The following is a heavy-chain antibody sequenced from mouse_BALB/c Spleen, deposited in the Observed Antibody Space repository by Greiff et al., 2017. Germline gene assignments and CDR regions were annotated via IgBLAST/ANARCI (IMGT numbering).Heavy chain of an antibody. CDR2: ILPGSGST. CDR1: GYTFSSYW. V-gene: IGHV1-9*01. Sequence: QVQLKQSGAELMKPGASVKISCKATGYTFSSYWIEWVKQRPGHGLEWIGEILPGSGSTNYNEKFKGKATFTADTSSNTAYMQLSSLTSEDSAVYYCAREDGYYGFAYWGQGTLVTVSA. CDR3: AREDGYYGFAY. J-gene: IGHJ3*01. D-gene: IGHD2-3*01.